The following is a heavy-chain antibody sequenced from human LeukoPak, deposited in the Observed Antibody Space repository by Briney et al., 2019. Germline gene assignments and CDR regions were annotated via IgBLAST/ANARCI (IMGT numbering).Heavy chain of an antibody. V-gene: IGHV3-23*01. CDR3: ARSIYASGSSYTFDI. Sequence: GGSLRLSCAASGFTFSSYAMSWVRQAPGKAPEWVSGISGSGGSTYSADSVKGRFITSRDNSKNTLYVQMNTLRAEDTAVYYCARSIYASGSSYTFDIWGQGTMVTVSS. CDR1: GFTFSSYA. J-gene: IGHJ3*02. D-gene: IGHD3-10*01. CDR2: ISGSGGST.